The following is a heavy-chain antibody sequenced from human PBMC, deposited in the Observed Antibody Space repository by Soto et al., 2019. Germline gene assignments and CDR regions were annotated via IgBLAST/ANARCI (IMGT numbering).Heavy chain of an antibody. CDR2: IYYSGST. CDR3: ASLIIMVGGAPRGMDV. Sequence: SETLSLTCSVSGRSISSYYWSWIRQPPGKGLEWIGYIYYSGSTNYNPSLKSRVTISVDTSKNQFSLKLSSVTAADTAGYYCASLIIMVGGAPRGMDVWGQGNTVTVSS. CDR1: GRSISSYY. J-gene: IGHJ6*02. D-gene: IGHD3-10*01. V-gene: IGHV4-59*01.